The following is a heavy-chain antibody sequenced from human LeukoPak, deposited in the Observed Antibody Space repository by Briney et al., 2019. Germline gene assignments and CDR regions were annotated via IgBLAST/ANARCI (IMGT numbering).Heavy chain of an antibody. J-gene: IGHJ4*02. CDR1: GRSFSGYY. V-gene: IGHV4-34*01. D-gene: IGHD1-26*01. Sequence: PSETLSLTCGVYGRSFSGYYWTWIRQPSGKGLEWIGEINHSGSTTYNPSLKSRVTISVDTSKNQFSLRLSSVTAADTAVYYCARMRGSWGGDYWGQGTLVTVSS. CDR2: INHSGST. CDR3: ARMRGSWGGDY.